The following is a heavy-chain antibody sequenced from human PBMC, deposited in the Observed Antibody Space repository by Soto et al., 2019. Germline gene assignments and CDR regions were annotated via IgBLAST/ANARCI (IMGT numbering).Heavy chain of an antibody. V-gene: IGHV4-30-2*01. CDR3: ARVPDR. CDR1: GGSISSGGYS. Sequence: SETLSLTCAVSGGSISSGGYSWSWIRQPPGKGLEWIGYIYHSGSTYYNPSLKSRVTISVDRSKNQFSLKLSSVTAADTAVYYCARVPDRWGQGTLATVSS. J-gene: IGHJ5*02. D-gene: IGHD2-2*01. CDR2: IYHSGST.